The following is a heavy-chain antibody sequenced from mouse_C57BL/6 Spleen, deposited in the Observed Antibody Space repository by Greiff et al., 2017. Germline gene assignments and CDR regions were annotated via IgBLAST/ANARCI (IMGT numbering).Heavy chain of an antibody. Sequence: QVQLQQPGAELVMPGASVKLSCKASGYTFTSYWMHWVKPRPGQGLEWIGEIDPSDSYTNYNQKFKGKSTLTVDKSSSTAYMQLSSLTSEDSAVYYCAKGLRRDYAMDYWGQGTSVTVSS. D-gene: IGHD2-4*01. CDR3: AKGLRRDYAMDY. CDR2: IDPSDSYT. V-gene: IGHV1-69*01. CDR1: GYTFTSYW. J-gene: IGHJ4*01.